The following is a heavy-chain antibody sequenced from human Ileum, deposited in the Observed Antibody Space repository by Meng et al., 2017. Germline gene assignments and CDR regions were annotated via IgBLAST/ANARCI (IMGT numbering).Heavy chain of an antibody. D-gene: IGHD4-17*01. CDR2: IHHSGTT. V-gene: IGHV4-4*02. CDR1: GASISTSNL. J-gene: IGHJ4*02. Sequence: GQLKESGPGLGKPSGTLSLTCAVSGASISTSNLWNWVRQPPGKGLEWIGEIHHSGTTNYNPSLKSRVTISLDKSKNQFSLELRSVTAADTAVYYCARHDYGDPTAAFDYWGQGTLVTVSS. CDR3: ARHDYGDPTAAFDY.